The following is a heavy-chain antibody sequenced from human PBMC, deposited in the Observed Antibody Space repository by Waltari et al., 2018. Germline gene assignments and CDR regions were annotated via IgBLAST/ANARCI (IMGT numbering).Heavy chain of an antibody. CDR3: ASGTPLASIYYYGMDV. D-gene: IGHD3-3*02. CDR1: GGSISSSNW. J-gene: IGHJ6*02. V-gene: IGHV4-4*02. Sequence: QVQLQESGPGLVKPSGTLSLTCAVSGGSISSSNWWSWVRQPPGKGLEWIGEIYHSGSTNYNPSLTSRVTISVDKSKNQFSRKLSSVTAADTAVYYCASGTPLASIYYYGMDVWGQGTTVTVSS. CDR2: IYHSGST.